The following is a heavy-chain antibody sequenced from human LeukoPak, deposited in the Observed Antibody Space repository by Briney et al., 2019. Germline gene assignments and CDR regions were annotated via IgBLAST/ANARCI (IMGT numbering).Heavy chain of an antibody. CDR2: ISYDGSNK. D-gene: IGHD6-13*01. J-gene: IGHJ4*02. CDR3: ARANSEYSSSWYRTTSEAYYFDY. V-gene: IGHV3-30*04. CDR1: GFTFSSYA. Sequence: GRSLRLSCAASGFTFSSYAMHWVRQAPGKGLEWVAVISYDGSNKYYADSVKGRFTISRDNSKNTLYLQMNSLRAEDTDVYYCARANSEYSSSWYRTTSEAYYFDYWGQGTLVTVSS.